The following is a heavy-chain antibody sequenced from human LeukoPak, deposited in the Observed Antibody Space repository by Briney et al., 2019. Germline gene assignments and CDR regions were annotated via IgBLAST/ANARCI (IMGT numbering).Heavy chain of an antibody. Sequence: SETLSLTCTVSGGSISSYYWSWIRQPPGKGLEWIGYIYYSGNTNYNPSLKSRVTISVDTSKNQFSLKLSSVTAADTAVYYCAKVAVALGYYYYYGMDVWGQGTTVTVSS. CDR3: AKVAVALGYYYYYGMDV. V-gene: IGHV4-59*08. J-gene: IGHJ6*02. CDR2: IYYSGNT. D-gene: IGHD6-19*01. CDR1: GGSISSYY.